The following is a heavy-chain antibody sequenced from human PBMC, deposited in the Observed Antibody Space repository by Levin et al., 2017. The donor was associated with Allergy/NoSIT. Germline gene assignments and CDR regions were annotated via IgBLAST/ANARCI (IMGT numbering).Heavy chain of an antibody. CDR3: ARPIVGATLDAFDI. D-gene: IGHD1-26*01. J-gene: IGHJ3*02. CDR1: GFTFSSSA. Sequence: LSLTCAASGFTFSSSAMHWVRQAPGKGLEWVAVISYDGSNKYYADSVKGRFTISRDNSKNTLYLQMNSLRAEDTAVYYCARPIVGATLDAFDIWGQGTMVTVSS. V-gene: IGHV3-30*04. CDR2: ISYDGSNK.